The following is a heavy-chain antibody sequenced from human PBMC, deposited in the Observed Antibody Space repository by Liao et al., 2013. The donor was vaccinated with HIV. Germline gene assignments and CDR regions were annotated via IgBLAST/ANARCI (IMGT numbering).Heavy chain of an antibody. J-gene: IGHJ4*02. D-gene: IGHD3-10*01. CDR3: ARLRNFDL. V-gene: IGHV4-34*02. Sequence: QVQLQQWGAGLLKPSETLSLTCAVYGGSLSGNFWSWIRQPPGKGLEWIGEISHTGSTTYNPSLGSRVTISIDTSKKQFSLNLRSLTAADTAVYYCARLRNFDLWGQGTLVPVS. CDR1: GGSLSGNF. CDR2: ISHTGST.